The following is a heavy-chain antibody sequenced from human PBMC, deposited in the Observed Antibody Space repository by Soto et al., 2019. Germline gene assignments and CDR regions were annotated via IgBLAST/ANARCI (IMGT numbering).Heavy chain of an antibody. J-gene: IGHJ4*02. CDR1: GYSFKDHY. V-gene: IGHV1-46*02. CDR3: ARISCKCGSCYFDFDH. CDR2: INPSGEHT. D-gene: IGHD2-15*01. Sequence: QVQLVQSGAEVKQPGTSVKVSCQASGYSFKDHYMHWVRQAPGRGLEWVGIINPSGEHTNYAQQFRGRVAMTRDTSTSTAYMELRSLRSEDTAVYLCARISCKCGSCYFDFDHWGQGTLVTVSS.